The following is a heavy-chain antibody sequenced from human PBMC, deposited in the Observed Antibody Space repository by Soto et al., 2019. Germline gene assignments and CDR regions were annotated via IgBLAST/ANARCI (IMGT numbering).Heavy chain of an antibody. V-gene: IGHV3-33*01. D-gene: IGHD4-17*01. CDR1: GFTFSSYG. Sequence: QVQLVESGGGVVQPGRSLRLSCAASGFTFSSYGMHWVRQAPGKGLEWVAVIWYDGSNKYYADSVKGRFTISRDNSKNTLYLQMNSLRAEDTAVYYCAREDYGDYWYYFDYWGQGTLVTVSS. J-gene: IGHJ4*02. CDR2: IWYDGSNK. CDR3: AREDYGDYWYYFDY.